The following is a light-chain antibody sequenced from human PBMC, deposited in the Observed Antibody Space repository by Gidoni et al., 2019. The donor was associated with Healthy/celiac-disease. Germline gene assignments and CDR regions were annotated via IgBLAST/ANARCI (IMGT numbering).Light chain of an antibody. CDR3: QQYNSYSQT. J-gene: IGKJ1*01. CDR2: DAS. Sequence: DIQMTQSPSTLSASVGDRVTITCRGSQSSSSWLAWYQQKPGKAPKLLIYDASSLESGVPSRFSGSGSGTEFTLTISSLQPDDFATYYCQQYNSYSQTFGQGTKVEIK. V-gene: IGKV1-5*01. CDR1: QSSSSW.